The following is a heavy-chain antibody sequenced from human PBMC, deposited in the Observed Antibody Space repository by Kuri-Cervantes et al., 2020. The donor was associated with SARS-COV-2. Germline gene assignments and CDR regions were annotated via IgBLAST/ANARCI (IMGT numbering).Heavy chain of an antibody. CDR3: ARVRGATVIVVVITPHWYFDL. D-gene: IGHD3-22*01. J-gene: IGHJ2*01. Sequence: GSLRLSCTVSGGSISSYYWSWIRQPAGKGLEWIGRIYTSGSTNYNPSLKSRVTMSVDTSKNQFSLKLSSVTAADTAVYYCARVRGATVIVVVITPHWYFDLWGRGTLVTVSS. CDR2: IYTSGST. CDR1: GGSISSYY. V-gene: IGHV4-4*07.